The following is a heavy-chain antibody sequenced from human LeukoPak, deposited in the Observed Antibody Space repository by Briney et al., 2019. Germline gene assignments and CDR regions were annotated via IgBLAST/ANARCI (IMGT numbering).Heavy chain of an antibody. CDR3: ARYQRAVATDYDAFDI. CDR1: GFTFSSYS. Sequence: GGSLRLSCTASGFTFSSYSMNWVRQAPGKGLEWVSSISSSSSYIYYADSVKGRFTISRDNAKNSLYLQMNSLRAEDTAVYYCARYQRAVATDYDAFDIWGQGTMVTVSS. CDR2: ISSSSSYI. D-gene: IGHD5-12*01. J-gene: IGHJ3*02. V-gene: IGHV3-21*01.